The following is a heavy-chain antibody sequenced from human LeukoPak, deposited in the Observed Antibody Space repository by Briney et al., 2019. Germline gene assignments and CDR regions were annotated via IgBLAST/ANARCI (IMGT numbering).Heavy chain of an antibody. Sequence: GGSLRLSCATSGFTFSSYGMHWVRQAPGKGLEWVADIWYDGSKTYYADSVKGRFTISRDYSKNTLYLQMINLRAEDTAVYYCAKDLSYGSPWFDPWGQGTLVTVSS. V-gene: IGHV3-33*06. CDR2: IWYDGSKT. CDR3: AKDLSYGSPWFDP. D-gene: IGHD3-10*01. CDR1: GFTFSSYG. J-gene: IGHJ5*02.